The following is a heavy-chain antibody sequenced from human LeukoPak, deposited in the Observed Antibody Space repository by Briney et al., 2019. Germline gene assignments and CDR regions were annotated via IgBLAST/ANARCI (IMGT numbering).Heavy chain of an antibody. J-gene: IGHJ6*03. Sequence: GGSLRLSCAASGFTFSSYGMNWVRQAPGKGLEWVSGISGSGGSTYYADSVKGRFTISRDNSKNTLYLQMNSLRAEDTAIYYCAKDGDGSGSFHYYYMDVWGKGTTVTISS. CDR1: GFTFSSYG. D-gene: IGHD3-10*01. CDR2: ISGSGGST. CDR3: AKDGDGSGSFHYYYMDV. V-gene: IGHV3-23*01.